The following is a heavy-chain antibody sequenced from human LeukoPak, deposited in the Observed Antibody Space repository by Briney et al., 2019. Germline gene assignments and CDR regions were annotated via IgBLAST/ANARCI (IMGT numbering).Heavy chain of an antibody. V-gene: IGHV3-23*01. CDR1: GFTFRSYS. Sequence: GGSLRLSCAASGFTFRSYSMTWVRQAPGKGLEWVSVISGGGGNPYYADSVKGRFTISRDNSKNTVFLHMNSLRAEDTAVYHCARDSSYYYDSSGYHPAWYFDLWGRGTLVTVSS. J-gene: IGHJ2*01. D-gene: IGHD3-22*01. CDR2: ISGGGGNP. CDR3: ARDSSYYYDSSGYHPAWYFDL.